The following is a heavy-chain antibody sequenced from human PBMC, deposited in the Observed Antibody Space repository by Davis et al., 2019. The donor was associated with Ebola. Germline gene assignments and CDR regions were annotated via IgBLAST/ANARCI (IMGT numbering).Heavy chain of an antibody. V-gene: IGHV5-51*01. CDR1: GYSFTNYW. J-gene: IGHJ4*02. D-gene: IGHD4-23*01. CDR2: IYSGDSDT. CDR3: ARGGNWGFDY. Sequence: GGSLRLSCKGSGYSFTNYWIAWVRQMPGKGPEWMGIIYSGDSDTRYSPSFQGQVTISADKSISTAYLQWSSLKASDTAMYYCARGGNWGFDYWGQGTLVTVSS.